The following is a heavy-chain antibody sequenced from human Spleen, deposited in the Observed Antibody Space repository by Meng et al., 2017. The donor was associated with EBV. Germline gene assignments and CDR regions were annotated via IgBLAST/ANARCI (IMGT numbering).Heavy chain of an antibody. CDR1: GGSISSGYYS. D-gene: IGHD6-13*01. Sequence: LRLQESGHGLVKPSQTLSLTCAVSGGSISSGYYSWSWIRQPPGKGLEWIGYIYDSGSTYYNPSLKSRVTISVDRSNSQFSLKLSSVTAADTAVYYCATSSSSWTRFDYWGQGTLVTVSS. CDR3: ATSSSSWTRFDY. CDR2: IYDSGST. J-gene: IGHJ4*02. V-gene: IGHV4-30-2*01.